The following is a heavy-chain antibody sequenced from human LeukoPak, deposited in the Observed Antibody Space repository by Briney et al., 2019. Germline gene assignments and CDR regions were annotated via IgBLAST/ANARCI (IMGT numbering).Heavy chain of an antibody. V-gene: IGHV1-2*06. J-gene: IGHJ4*02. CDR3: ARYGSGSYGHYYFDY. D-gene: IGHD3-10*01. CDR1: GYTFTGYY. CDR2: INPNSGGT. Sequence: ASVKVSRKASGYTFTGYYMHWVRQAPGQGLEWMGRINPNSGGTNYAQKFQGRVTMTRDTSISTAYMELSRLRSDDTAVYYCARYGSGSYGHYYFDYWGQGTLVTVSS.